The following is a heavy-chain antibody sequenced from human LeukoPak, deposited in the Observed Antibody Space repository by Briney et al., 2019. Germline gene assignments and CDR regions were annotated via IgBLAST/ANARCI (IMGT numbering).Heavy chain of an antibody. CDR3: ARESHCSGGSCPKNNWFDP. D-gene: IGHD2-15*01. J-gene: IGHJ5*02. CDR1: GDFISSYY. CDR2: MYHSGIT. Sequence: SETLPLTRTVSGDFISSYYWSWIRQTPGKGLEWIGYMYHSGITKYNPSLKSRVTISVDTSKNQFSLKLSSVTAADTAVYYCARESHCSGGSCPKNNWFDPWGQGTLVTVSS. V-gene: IGHV4-59*01.